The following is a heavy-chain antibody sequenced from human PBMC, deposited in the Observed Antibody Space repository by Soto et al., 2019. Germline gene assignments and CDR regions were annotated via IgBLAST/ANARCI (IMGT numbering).Heavy chain of an antibody. D-gene: IGHD3-10*01. CDR1: ADTFTSYY. V-gene: IGHV1-46*01. Sequence: GVSVKVSWKALADTFTSYYIHWVRQAPGHVLEWIGIINPNGGSTRFAQTFQGRITMTTDTSTSTVYMEMRSLRSEDTAVYYCARSSWGVFGLIIWGSNWLAPWGQGSLVNVSS. CDR3: ARSSWGVFGLIIWGSNWLAP. CDR2: INPNGGST. J-gene: IGHJ5*02.